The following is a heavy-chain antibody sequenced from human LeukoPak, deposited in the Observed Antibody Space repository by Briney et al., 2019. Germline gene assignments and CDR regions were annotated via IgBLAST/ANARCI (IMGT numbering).Heavy chain of an antibody. J-gene: IGHJ6*02. CDR1: GFTFTSYW. CDR3: ASDLYYGVDV. Sequence: GGSLRLSCAASGFTFTSYWVLGARQGPGKGLVWVSRIKNDGSDTNYDGSDTSYADSVKGRFTISRDNAKNTLYLQMNSLRVEDTAVYYCASDLYYGVDVWGQGTTVTVSS. CDR2: IKNDGSDT. V-gene: IGHV3-74*01.